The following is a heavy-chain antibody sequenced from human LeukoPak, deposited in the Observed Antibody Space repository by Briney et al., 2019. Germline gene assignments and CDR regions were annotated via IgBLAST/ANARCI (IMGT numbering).Heavy chain of an antibody. CDR1: GSTFSSYA. CDR3: AKPGYDTSGWFDS. J-gene: IGHJ5*01. Sequence: PGGSLRLSCAASGSTFSSYAMSWVRQAPGKGLEWVSDISNSGGRIKYADSVKGRFTISRDNSRNTLFLQMNSLRVDDTAIYYCAKPGYDTSGWFDSWGQGTLVTVSS. CDR2: ISNSGGRI. V-gene: IGHV3-23*01. D-gene: IGHD3-22*01.